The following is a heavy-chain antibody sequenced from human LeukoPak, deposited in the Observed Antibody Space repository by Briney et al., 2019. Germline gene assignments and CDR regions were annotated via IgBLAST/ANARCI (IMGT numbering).Heavy chain of an antibody. J-gene: IGHJ4*02. D-gene: IGHD4-23*01. CDR2: ISGYNGNT. CDR1: GYTFTNYG. V-gene: IGHV1-18*01. CDR3: ARGDYGGNPEY. Sequence: ASVKVPCKASGYTFTNYGINWVRQAPGQGLEWMGWISGYNGNTNYAQKLQGRVTMTTDTSTTTAYMELRSLRSDDTAMYYCARGDYGGNPEYWGQGTLVTVSS.